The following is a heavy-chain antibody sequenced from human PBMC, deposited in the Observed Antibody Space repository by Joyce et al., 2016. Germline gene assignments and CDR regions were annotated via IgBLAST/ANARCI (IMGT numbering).Heavy chain of an antibody. D-gene: IGHD2-15*01. V-gene: IGHV1-18*01. J-gene: IGHJ5*02. Sequence: QVVLVQSGAEVKKHGASVKVSCRASGYNFLIYGLTWVRKVPGHGPEWMGWISGYNGNTDYAQKFQGRVTMTTETSTSTANMELRNLRSDDTAVYYCARVTVVRGLSWFGPWGQGTPVTVSS. CDR3: ARVTVVRGLSWFGP. CDR2: ISGYNGNT. CDR1: GYNFLIYG.